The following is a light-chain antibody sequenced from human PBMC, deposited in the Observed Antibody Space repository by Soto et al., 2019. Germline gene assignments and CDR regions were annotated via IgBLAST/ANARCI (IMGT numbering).Light chain of an antibody. Sequence: EIVMTQSPATLSVSPGERATLSCRASQSVSATVAWYQQKSGQAPRLLIYYASTRATGVPARFSGSGSGTDFTLTITSLQSEDFGVYYCQQYRAWPTTFGQGTKVEIK. CDR2: YAS. V-gene: IGKV3-15*01. CDR3: QQYRAWPTT. CDR1: QSVSAT. J-gene: IGKJ1*01.